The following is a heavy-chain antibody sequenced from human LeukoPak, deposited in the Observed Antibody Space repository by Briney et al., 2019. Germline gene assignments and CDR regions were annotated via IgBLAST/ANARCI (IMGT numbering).Heavy chain of an antibody. CDR2: IIPIFGTA. Sequence: GSSVKVSCKASGGTFSSYAISWVRQAPGQGLEWMGGIIPIFGTANYAQKFQGRVTITADESTSTAYMELSSLRSEDTAVYYCARSLGGSGSYAPYYYYYYGMDVWGKGTTVTVSS. D-gene: IGHD3-10*01. J-gene: IGHJ6*04. V-gene: IGHV1-69*01. CDR3: ARSLGGSGSYAPYYYYYYGMDV. CDR1: GGTFSSYA.